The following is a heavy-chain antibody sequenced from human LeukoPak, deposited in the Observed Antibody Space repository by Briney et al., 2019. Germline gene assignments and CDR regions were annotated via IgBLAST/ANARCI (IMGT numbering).Heavy chain of an antibody. CDR1: GFTFSSYS. CDR3: ASSPASTYYDFWSGPDAFDI. Sequence: GGSLRLSCAASGFTFSSYSMNWVRQAPGKGLEWVSSISSSSSYIYYADSVKGRFTISRDNAKNSLYLKMKSLRSEDTAVYSCASSPASTYYDFWSGPDAFDIWGQGTMVTVSS. D-gene: IGHD3-3*01. J-gene: IGHJ3*02. CDR2: ISSSSSYI. V-gene: IGHV3-21*01.